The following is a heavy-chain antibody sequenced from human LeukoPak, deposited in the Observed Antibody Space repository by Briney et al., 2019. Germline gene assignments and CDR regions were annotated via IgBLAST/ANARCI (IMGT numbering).Heavy chain of an antibody. J-gene: IGHJ4*02. CDR1: GYTFTGYY. Sequence: GASVKVSCKASGYTFTGYYIHWVRQAPGQGLEWMGWINPNSGGTNYAQKFQGRVTMTGDTSISTAYMELSRLRSDDTAVYYCARGGLSRGGSYPNDYWGRGTLVTVSS. CDR3: ARGGLSRGGSYPNDY. D-gene: IGHD1-26*01. CDR2: INPNSGGT. V-gene: IGHV1-2*02.